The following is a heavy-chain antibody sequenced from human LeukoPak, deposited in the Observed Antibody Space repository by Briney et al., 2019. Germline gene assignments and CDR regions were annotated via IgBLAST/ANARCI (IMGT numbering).Heavy chain of an antibody. V-gene: IGHV4-59*08. CDR2: IYYTGNT. J-gene: IGHJ4*02. CDR1: GGSISSYY. Sequence: PSETLSLTCTVSGGSISSYYWSWIRQPPGKGLEWIGYIYYTGNTNYNPSLKSRVTISVDTSKNQFSLNLSSVTAADTAIYFCARLGGATSPFGYWGQGTLVTVSS. D-gene: IGHD1-26*01. CDR3: ARLGGATSPFGY.